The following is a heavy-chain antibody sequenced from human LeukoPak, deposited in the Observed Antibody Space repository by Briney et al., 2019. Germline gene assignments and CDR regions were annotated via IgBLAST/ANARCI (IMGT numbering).Heavy chain of an antibody. CDR1: GGSFSGYY. Sequence: SETLSLTCAVYGGSFSGYYWSWIRQPPGKGLEWSGEINHSGSTNYNPSLKSRVTISVDTSKNQFSLKLSSVTAADTAVYYCARVTSITMVRGAINYYYYYMDVWGKGTTVTISS. CDR2: INHSGST. V-gene: IGHV4-34*01. CDR3: ARVTSITMVRGAINYYYYYMDV. J-gene: IGHJ6*03. D-gene: IGHD3-10*01.